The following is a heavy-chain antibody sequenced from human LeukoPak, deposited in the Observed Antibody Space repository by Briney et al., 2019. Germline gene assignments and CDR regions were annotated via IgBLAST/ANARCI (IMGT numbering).Heavy chain of an antibody. CDR3: ARDGGLGTASVFDI. CDR2: IKQDGSEK. J-gene: IGHJ3*02. CDR1: AFTFSSYW. Sequence: GGSLSLSCTASAFTFSSYWMSWVRQAPGKGLEWVANIKQDGSEKYYVDSVKGRFTISRDNAKNSLYLQMNSLRAEDTAVYYCARDGGLGTASVFDIWGQGTMVTVSS. V-gene: IGHV3-7*01. D-gene: IGHD1-7*01.